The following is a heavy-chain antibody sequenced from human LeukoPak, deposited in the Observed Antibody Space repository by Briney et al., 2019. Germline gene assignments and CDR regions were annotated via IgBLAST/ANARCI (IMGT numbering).Heavy chain of an antibody. V-gene: IGHV4-59*01. J-gene: IGHJ4*02. Sequence: SETLSLTCVVSGGSISPYYWSWIRQSPGQGLEWIGYIDPSGSTSYNTSLNSRVTIFVDTSKNLFSLILTSVTASDTAIYYCARDHGLGGYSGYDYTPYIDYWGQGTLVTVSS. CDR3: ARDHGLGGYSGYDYTPYIDY. CDR2: IDPSGST. D-gene: IGHD5-12*01. CDR1: GGSISPYY.